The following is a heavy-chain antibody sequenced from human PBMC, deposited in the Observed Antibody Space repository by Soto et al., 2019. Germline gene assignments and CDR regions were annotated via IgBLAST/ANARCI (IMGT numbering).Heavy chain of an antibody. Sequence: PGESLKISCKGSGYSFTSYWIGWVRQMPGKGLEWMGIIYPGDSDTRYSPSFQGQVTISADKSISTAYLQWSSPKASDTAMYYCARHGRPGYCSSTSCPTWWYYYYGMDVWGQGTTVTVSS. CDR2: IYPGDSDT. CDR1: GYSFTSYW. J-gene: IGHJ6*02. CDR3: ARHGRPGYCSSTSCPTWWYYYYGMDV. V-gene: IGHV5-51*01. D-gene: IGHD2-2*01.